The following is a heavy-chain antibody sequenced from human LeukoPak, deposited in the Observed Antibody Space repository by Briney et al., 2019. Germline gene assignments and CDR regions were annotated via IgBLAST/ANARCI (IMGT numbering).Heavy chain of an antibody. D-gene: IGHD3-22*01. CDR1: GYTFINYY. V-gene: IGHV1-46*01. CDR2: ISPSGGST. Sequence: ASVKVSCKASGYTFINYYIHWVRQAPGQGLEWVGIISPSGGSTTYAQNFQGRVTMTRDMSTRTVYMDLSSLRSEDTAVYYCARASGDRSPRGAFGYWGQGTLVTVSS. J-gene: IGHJ4*02. CDR3: ARASGDRSPRGAFGY.